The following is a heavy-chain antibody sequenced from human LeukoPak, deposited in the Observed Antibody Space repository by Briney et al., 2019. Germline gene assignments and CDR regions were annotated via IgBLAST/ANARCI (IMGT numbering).Heavy chain of an antibody. CDR1: GFTFVNAS. Sequence: TTGGSLRLSCLTSGFTFVNASMSWVRQAPGKGLEWVGLMKSKPEGGTTFYAAPVKDRFSISRDDSRNTLYLQMNSLTIGDTGVYYCTTGNPWGQGTLVTVSS. CDR2: MKSKPEGGTT. J-gene: IGHJ5*02. CDR3: TTGNP. V-gene: IGHV3-15*01.